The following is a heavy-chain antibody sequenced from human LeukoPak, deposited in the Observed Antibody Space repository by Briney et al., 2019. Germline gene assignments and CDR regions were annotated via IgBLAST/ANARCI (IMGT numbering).Heavy chain of an antibody. CDR3: ARIKQYYDYVWGSYRYSDNFDY. CDR2: IKQDGSEK. Sequence: GGSLRLSCAASGFTFSSYWMSWVRQAPGKGLEWVANIKQDGSEKYYVDSVKGRFTISRDNAKNSLYLQMNSLRAEDTAVYYCARIKQYYDYVWGSYRYSDNFDYWGQGTLVTVSS. D-gene: IGHD3-16*02. V-gene: IGHV3-7*01. J-gene: IGHJ4*02. CDR1: GFTFSSYW.